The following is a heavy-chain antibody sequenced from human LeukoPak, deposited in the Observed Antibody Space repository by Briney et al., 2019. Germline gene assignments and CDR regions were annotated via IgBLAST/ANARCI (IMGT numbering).Heavy chain of an antibody. D-gene: IGHD3-10*01. CDR3: ASSYYYGSGSYRPFYFAY. Sequence: SETLSLTCAVYGESFSGYYWSWIRQPPGKGLEWIGEINHSGSINYNPSLKSRVTVSVDASKNQSSLKLSSVTAADTAVYYCASSYYYGSGSYRPFYFAYWGQGTLVTVSS. V-gene: IGHV4-34*01. J-gene: IGHJ4*02. CDR1: GESFSGYY. CDR2: INHSGSI.